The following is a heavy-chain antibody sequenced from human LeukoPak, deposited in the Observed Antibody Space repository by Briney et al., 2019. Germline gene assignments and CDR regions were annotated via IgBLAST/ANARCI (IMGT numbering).Heavy chain of an antibody. J-gene: IGHJ4*02. CDR2: ISFDGSNQ. CDR1: GFNFSSFG. V-gene: IGHV3-30*18. Sequence: GGPLTHSYAPSGFNFSSFGMHWIRQAPPKGLHSVAVISFDGSNQYYADSLKGRFTISRDNSKNTLYLQMNTLTAEDTAVSYCVKDKYTRSWSPFDYWGQGTLVTVSS. D-gene: IGHD6-13*01. CDR3: VKDKYTRSWSPFDY.